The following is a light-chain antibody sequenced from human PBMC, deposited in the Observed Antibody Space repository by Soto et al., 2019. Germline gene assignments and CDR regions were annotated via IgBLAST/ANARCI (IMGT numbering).Light chain of an antibody. CDR2: EAS. CDR3: QQSYNTPYT. CDR1: QSVNRW. V-gene: IGKV1-5*03. Sequence: GDRVTITCRASQSVNRWLAWYQQKPGKAPKLLIYEASSLESGVPSRFGGSGSGTEFTLTISSLQPDDFATYYCQQSYNTPYTFGQGTKVDIK. J-gene: IGKJ2*01.